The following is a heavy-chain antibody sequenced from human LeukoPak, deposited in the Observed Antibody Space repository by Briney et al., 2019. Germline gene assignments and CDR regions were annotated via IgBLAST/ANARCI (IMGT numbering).Heavy chain of an antibody. J-gene: IGHJ6*03. CDR1: GGSFSGYY. Sequence: SETLSLTCAVYGGSFSGYYWSWIRQPPGKGLEWIGEINHSGSTNYNPSLKSRVTISVDTSKNQFSLKLSSVTAADTAVYYCARAYYDFWSGPSGYYYMDVWGKGTTVTLSS. CDR2: INHSGST. CDR3: ARAYYDFWSGPSGYYYMDV. V-gene: IGHV4-34*01. D-gene: IGHD3-3*01.